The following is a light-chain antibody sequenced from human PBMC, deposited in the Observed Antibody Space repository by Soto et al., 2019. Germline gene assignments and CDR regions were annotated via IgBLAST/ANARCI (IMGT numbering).Light chain of an antibody. CDR1: SSDLGIYNY. V-gene: IGLV2-14*01. Sequence: QSVLTQPASVSGAPGQSIAICCSGSSSDLGIYNYVSWYQQHPGKVPKLIIFEVTNRPSGVSNRFSGSKSGNTASLTISGLQAEDEADYYCSSYTTSSTRVFGTGTKVTVL. CDR3: SSYTTSSTRV. CDR2: EVT. J-gene: IGLJ1*01.